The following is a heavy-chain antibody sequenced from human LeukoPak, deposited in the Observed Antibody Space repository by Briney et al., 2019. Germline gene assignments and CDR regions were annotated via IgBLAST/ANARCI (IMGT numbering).Heavy chain of an antibody. J-gene: IGHJ6*02. V-gene: IGHV1-58*02. D-gene: IGHD6-13*01. CDR2: IVVGTGNT. CDR3: AATISADTDYYGMTS. CDR1: GFTFSSSA. Sequence: ASVKVSCKASGFTFSSSAIQWVRQTRGQRLEWIGWIVVGTGNTNYAQKLQERVTITRDMSTSTAYMELSSLRSEDTAVYYCAATISADTDYYGMTSGAKGPQSPSP.